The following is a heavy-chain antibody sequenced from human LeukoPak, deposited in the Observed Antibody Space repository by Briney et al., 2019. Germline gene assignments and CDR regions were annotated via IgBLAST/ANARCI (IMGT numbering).Heavy chain of an antibody. J-gene: IGHJ4*02. V-gene: IGHV3-21*01. CDR2: ISSSSSYI. D-gene: IGHD6-19*01. CDR1: GFTFSSYS. Sequence: GGSLRLSCAASGFTFSSYSMNWVRQAPGKGLEWVSSISSSSSYIYYADSVKGRFTISRDNAKNSLYLQMNSLRAEDTAVYYCARGEVGLAVADSYFDYWGQGTLVTVSS. CDR3: ARGEVGLAVADSYFDY.